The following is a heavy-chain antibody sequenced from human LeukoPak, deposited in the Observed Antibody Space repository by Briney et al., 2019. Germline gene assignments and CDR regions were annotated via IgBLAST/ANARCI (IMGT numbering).Heavy chain of an antibody. CDR2: IYYSGST. CDR3: ARYYDSSGYFSIKYFDY. Sequence: SETLSLTCTVSGGSISSYCWSWIRQPPGKGLEWIGYIYYSGSTNYNPSLKSRVTISVDTSKNQFSLKLSSVTAADTAVYYCARYYDSSGYFSIKYFDYWGQGTLVTVSS. CDR1: GGSISSYC. D-gene: IGHD3-22*01. J-gene: IGHJ4*02. V-gene: IGHV4-59*01.